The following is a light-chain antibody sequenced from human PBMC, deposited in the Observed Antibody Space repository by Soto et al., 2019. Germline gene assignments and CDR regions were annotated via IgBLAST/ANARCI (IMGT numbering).Light chain of an antibody. Sequence: QAVVTQPPSASGSPGQSVTISCTGTRSDVGGYNFVSWYQQHPGKAPKLMIYEVSQRPSGVPDRFSGSKSDNTASLTVSGLQAEDDAYYYCSSYAGSNSYVFGTGTKLTVL. CDR3: SSYAGSNSYV. V-gene: IGLV2-8*01. J-gene: IGLJ1*01. CDR1: RSDVGGYNF. CDR2: EVS.